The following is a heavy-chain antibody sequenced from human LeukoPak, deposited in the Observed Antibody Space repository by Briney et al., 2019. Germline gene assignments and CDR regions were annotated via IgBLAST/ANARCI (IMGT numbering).Heavy chain of an antibody. CDR1: GFIFSNYY. V-gene: IGHV3-11*04. Sequence: GGSLRLSCAASGFIFSNYYLNWVRQAPGKGLEWVSYISTSGSSIYYADSVKGRFTISRDNAKNSLYLQMNSLRADDTAVYYCARDEGQQFDYWGQGTLVTVSS. CDR3: ARDEGQQFDY. CDR2: ISTSGSSI. J-gene: IGHJ4*02. D-gene: IGHD6-13*01.